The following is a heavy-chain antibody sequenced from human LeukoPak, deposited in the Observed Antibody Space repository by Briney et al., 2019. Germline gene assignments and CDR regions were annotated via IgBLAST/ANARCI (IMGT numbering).Heavy chain of an antibody. J-gene: IGHJ4*02. CDR2: ISYDGNTK. Sequence: GGSLRLSCAASGFIFSSYAMHWVCQAPGKGLKWVALISYDGNTKYYADSVRGRFTISRDNSKKKLYLQMNSLRTEDTAVYYCARAPNPHLILTGYYFGDYWGQGALVTVSS. CDR1: GFIFSSYA. V-gene: IGHV3-30-3*01. CDR3: ARAPNPHLILTGYYFGDY. D-gene: IGHD3-9*01.